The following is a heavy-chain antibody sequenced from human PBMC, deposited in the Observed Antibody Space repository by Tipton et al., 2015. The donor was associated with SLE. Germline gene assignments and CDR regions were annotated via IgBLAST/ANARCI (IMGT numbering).Heavy chain of an antibody. D-gene: IGHD5-18*01. Sequence: TLSLTCTVSGGSISSDYWSWIRQTPGMGLRWIGHIHYSGSTNYNPSLKSRVIISLDTSKNQLSLKLSSVTAADTALYYCATIPEYSYGPYSSGPSYYFDLWGRGTLVTVSS. CDR2: IHYSGST. J-gene: IGHJ2*01. V-gene: IGHV4-59*01. CDR3: ATIPEYSYGPYSSGPSYYFDL. CDR1: GGSISSDY.